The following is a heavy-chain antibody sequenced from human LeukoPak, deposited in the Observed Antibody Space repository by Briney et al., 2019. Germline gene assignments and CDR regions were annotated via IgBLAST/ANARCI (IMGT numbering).Heavy chain of an antibody. V-gene: IGHV3-23*01. J-gene: IGHJ4*02. CDR1: GFTFSSYA. CDR2: ISSNGGST. CDR3: ARYCSGASCYSGVDY. Sequence: GGSLRLSCAASGFTFSSYAMTWVRQAPGRGLEWVSTISSNGGSTYYADSVKDRFTISRDNSKNTLYLQMSSLRAEDTAVYYCARYCSGASCYSGVDYWGQGTLVTVSS. D-gene: IGHD2-15*01.